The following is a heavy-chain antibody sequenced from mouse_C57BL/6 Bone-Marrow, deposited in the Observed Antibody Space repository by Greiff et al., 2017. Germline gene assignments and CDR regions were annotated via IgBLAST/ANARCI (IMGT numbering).Heavy chain of an antibody. V-gene: IGHV1-54*01. CDR2: INPGSGGT. Sequence: VQLQQSGAELVRPGTSVKVSCKASGYAFTNYLIEWVKQRPGQGLEWIGVINPGSGGTNYNEKFKGKATLTADKSSSTAYMQLSSLTSEDSAVYFCARESGGWYFDVWGTGTTVTVSS. CDR1: GYAFTNYL. CDR3: ARESGGWYFDV. D-gene: IGHD1-3*01. J-gene: IGHJ1*03.